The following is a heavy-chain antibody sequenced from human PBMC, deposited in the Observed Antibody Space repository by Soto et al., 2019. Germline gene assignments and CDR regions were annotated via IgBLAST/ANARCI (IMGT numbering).Heavy chain of an antibody. CDR1: GGTFSSYA. CDR3: ARSITSFGVVCYYYYGMDV. Sequence: QVQLVQSGAEVKKPGSSVKVSCKASGGTFSSYAISWVRQATGQGLEWMGGIIPIFGTANYAQKFQGRVKITADESTSTAYMELSRLRSEDTAVYYCARSITSFGVVCYYYYGMDVWGQGTTVTVSS. CDR2: IIPIFGTA. V-gene: IGHV1-69*01. J-gene: IGHJ6*02. D-gene: IGHD3-3*01.